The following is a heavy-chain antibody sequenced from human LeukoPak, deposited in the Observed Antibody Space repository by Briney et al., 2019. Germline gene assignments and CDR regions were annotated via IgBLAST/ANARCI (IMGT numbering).Heavy chain of an antibody. V-gene: IGHV1-2*02. Sequence: GASVKVSCKASGYTFIGYYMHWVRQAPGQGLEWMGWINPNSGGTNYAQKFQGRVTMTRDTSISTAYMELRRLKSDDTAVYYCARGGEHWFSDPYYFDYWGQGTLVTVSS. D-gene: IGHD3-16*01. J-gene: IGHJ4*02. CDR1: GYTFIGYY. CDR3: ARGGEHWFSDPYYFDY. CDR2: INPNSGGT.